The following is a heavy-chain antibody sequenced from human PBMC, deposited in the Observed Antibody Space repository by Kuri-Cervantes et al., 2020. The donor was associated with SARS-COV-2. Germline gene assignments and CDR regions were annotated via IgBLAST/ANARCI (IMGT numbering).Heavy chain of an antibody. Sequence: GGSLRLSCAASGFTFSSYSMNWVSQAPGKGLEWVSYISSSSSTIYYADSVKGRFTISRDNAKNSLYLQMNSLRDEDTAVYYCARGSEAGYYYFDYWGQGTLVTVSS. CDR2: ISSSSSTI. CDR3: ARGSEAGYYYFDY. D-gene: IGHD3-9*01. V-gene: IGHV3-48*02. J-gene: IGHJ4*02. CDR1: GFTFSSYS.